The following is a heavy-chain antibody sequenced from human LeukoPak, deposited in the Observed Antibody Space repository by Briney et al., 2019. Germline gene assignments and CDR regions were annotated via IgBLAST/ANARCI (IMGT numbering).Heavy chain of an antibody. Sequence: SETLSLTCTVSGGSISSSSYYWGWIRQPPGKGLEWIGSIYYSGSTYYNPSLKSRVTISMDTSKNQFSLKLNSVSAADTAVYYCAREYRGYCSGGSCYGWFDPWGQGTLVTVSS. CDR3: AREYRGYCSGGSCYGWFDP. CDR1: GGSISSSSYY. J-gene: IGHJ5*02. D-gene: IGHD2-15*01. CDR2: IYYSGST. V-gene: IGHV4-39*07.